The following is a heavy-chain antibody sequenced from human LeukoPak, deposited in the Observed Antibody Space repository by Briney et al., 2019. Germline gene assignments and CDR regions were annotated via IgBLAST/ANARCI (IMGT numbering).Heavy chain of an antibody. J-gene: IGHJ4*02. Sequence: GGSLRLSCAASGFTFSSYGMHWVRQAPGKGLEWVAVISYDGSNKYYADSVKGRFTFSRDNSKNTLYLQMNSLRAEDTAVYYCAKEPFAYDSSGYTDYWGQGTLVTVSS. D-gene: IGHD3-22*01. CDR1: GFTFSSYG. CDR3: AKEPFAYDSSGYTDY. V-gene: IGHV3-30*18. CDR2: ISYDGSNK.